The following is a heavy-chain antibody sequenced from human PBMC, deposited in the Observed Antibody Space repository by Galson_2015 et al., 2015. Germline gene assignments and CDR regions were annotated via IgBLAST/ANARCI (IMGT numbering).Heavy chain of an antibody. CDR3: ARDRAVGATFWFDP. CDR1: GGSISSYY. Sequence: SETLSLTCTVSGGSISSYYWSWIRQPPGKGLEWIGYIYYSGSTNYNPSLKSRVTISVDTSKNQFSLKLSSVTAADTAVYYCARDRAVGATFWFDPWGQGTLVTVSS. CDR2: IYYSGST. V-gene: IGHV4-59*01. D-gene: IGHD1-26*01. J-gene: IGHJ5*02.